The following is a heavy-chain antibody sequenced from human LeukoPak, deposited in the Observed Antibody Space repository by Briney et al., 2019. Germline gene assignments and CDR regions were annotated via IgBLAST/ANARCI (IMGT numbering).Heavy chain of an antibody. Sequence: PGGSLRLSCAASGFTVSSNYMSWVRQAPGKGLEWVSGISGSGISTYYADSVKGRFTISRDNSKNTLYLQMNSLRVEDTAVYHCAKSWNYYDSSGDDALDIWGQGTMVTVSS. D-gene: IGHD3-22*01. CDR3: AKSWNYYDSSGDDALDI. J-gene: IGHJ3*02. CDR2: ISGSGIST. CDR1: GFTVSSNY. V-gene: IGHV3-23*01.